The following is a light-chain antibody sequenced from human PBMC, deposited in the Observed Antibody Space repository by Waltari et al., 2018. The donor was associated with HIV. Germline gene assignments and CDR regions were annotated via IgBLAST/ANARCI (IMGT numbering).Light chain of an antibody. CDR2: MAS. Sequence: DIQMTQSPSTLSASVGDRVTITCRASQSISSWLAWYQQKPGKAPKLLIYMASTLESGVPSRFSGSGSGTEFTLTISSLQPDDFATYYCQQYISYSTFGQGTKVEIK. V-gene: IGKV1-5*03. CDR3: QQYISYST. J-gene: IGKJ1*01. CDR1: QSISSW.